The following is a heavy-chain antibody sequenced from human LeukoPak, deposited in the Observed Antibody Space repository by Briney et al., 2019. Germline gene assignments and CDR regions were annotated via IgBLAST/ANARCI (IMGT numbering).Heavy chain of an antibody. CDR3: ARWGTYASTSNWFDP. D-gene: IGHD2-2*01. CDR1: GYSISSGYY. CDR2: IYNSGST. J-gene: IGHJ5*02. Sequence: SETLSLTCTVSGYSISSGYYWGWIWQPPGKGLEWIGYIYNSGSTYYNPSLKSRVTISVDTSKNQFSLRLSSVTVADTAVYYCARWGTYASTSNWFDPWGQGTLVTVSS. V-gene: IGHV4-38-2*02.